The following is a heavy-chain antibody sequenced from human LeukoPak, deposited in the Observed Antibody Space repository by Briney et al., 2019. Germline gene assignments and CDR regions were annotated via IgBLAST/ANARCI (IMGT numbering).Heavy chain of an antibody. V-gene: IGHV3-30-3*01. CDR3: ARGPLPHYFDY. CDR2: ISYDGGNK. J-gene: IGHJ4*02. CDR1: GFTFSSYA. Sequence: GGSLRLSCAASGFTFSSYAMHWVRQAPGKGLEWVAVISYDGGNKYYADSVKGRFTISRDNSKNTLYLQMNSLRAEDTAVYYCARGPLPHYFDYWGQGTLVTVSS.